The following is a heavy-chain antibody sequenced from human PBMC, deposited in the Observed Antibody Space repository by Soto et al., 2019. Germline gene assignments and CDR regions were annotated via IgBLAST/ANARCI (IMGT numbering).Heavy chain of an antibody. Sequence: PSETLSLTCTVSGASISYGCFSWSWIRQSPGKGLEWIGYISHLENTYFHPSFKSRLTMSIDRSRNQFSLNLSSVTAADRAVYYCGRGGGYELFDYWGQGVLVPVSP. V-gene: IGHV4-30-2*06. CDR2: ISHLENT. J-gene: IGHJ4*02. D-gene: IGHD5-12*01. CDR1: GASISYGCFS. CDR3: GRGGGYELFDY.